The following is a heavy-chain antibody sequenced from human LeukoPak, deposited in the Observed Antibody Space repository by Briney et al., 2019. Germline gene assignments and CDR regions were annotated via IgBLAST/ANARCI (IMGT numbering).Heavy chain of an antibody. V-gene: IGHV3-30*18. D-gene: IGHD4-17*01. CDR1: GFTFSSYG. CDR3: AKDLTTVTTRTGFDY. Sequence: GGSLRLSCAVSGFTFSSYGMHWVRQAPGKGLEWVAVISYDGSNKYYADSVKGRFTVSRDNSKNTLYLQMNSLRAEDTAVYYCAKDLTTVTTRTGFDYWGQGTLVTVSS. CDR2: ISYDGSNK. J-gene: IGHJ4*02.